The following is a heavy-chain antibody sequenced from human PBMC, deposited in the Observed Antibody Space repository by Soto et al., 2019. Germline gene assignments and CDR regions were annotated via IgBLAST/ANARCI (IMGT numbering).Heavy chain of an antibody. CDR3: ARVEQSLLYQF. Sequence: ASVKVSCKASGYTFTSYGISWVRQAPGQGLECMGWISVYNGNTHYAQKFQGRVTMTADTSTSTAYMELRSLRSDDTAVYYCARVEQSLLYQFWGLGTLVTVSS. CDR2: ISVYNGNT. CDR1: GYTFTSYG. V-gene: IGHV1-18*04. D-gene: IGHD2-2*02. J-gene: IGHJ4*02.